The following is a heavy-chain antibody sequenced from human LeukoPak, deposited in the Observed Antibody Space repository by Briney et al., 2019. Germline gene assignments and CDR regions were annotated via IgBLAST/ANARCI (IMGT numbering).Heavy chain of an antibody. D-gene: IGHD3-22*01. V-gene: IGHV3-64D*09. Sequence: GGSLRPSCSASGFTFTSFAMHWVRQAPGKGLECVSSISSNGGTTYYADSVEGRFSISRDNSKNTLYLQMSSLRPEDTAVYFCVKGYSSNYYSSLDRWGQGTLVTVSS. CDR2: ISSNGGTT. CDR3: VKGYSSNYYSSLDR. CDR1: GFTFTSFA. J-gene: IGHJ5*02.